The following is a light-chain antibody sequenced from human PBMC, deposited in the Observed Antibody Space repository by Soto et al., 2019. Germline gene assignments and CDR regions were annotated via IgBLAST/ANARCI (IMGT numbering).Light chain of an antibody. V-gene: IGKV2D-29*01. CDR1: ESLLYSSNNKTY. J-gene: IGKJ5*01. CDR2: EVS. Sequence: DIVITQAPDSLAGSLGERATINCKSSESLLYSSNNKTYLYWYLQKPGQPPQLLIYEVSNRFSGVPDRFSGSGSGTDFTLKISRVEAEDVGVYYCMQSIQLPLTFGQGTRLEIK. CDR3: MQSIQLPLT.